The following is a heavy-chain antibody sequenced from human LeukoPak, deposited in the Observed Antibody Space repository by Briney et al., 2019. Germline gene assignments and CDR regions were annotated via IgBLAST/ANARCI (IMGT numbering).Heavy chain of an antibody. V-gene: IGHV1-69*06. CDR3: ARDPTYYYGSGSPVYYFDY. CDR1: GGTFSSYA. D-gene: IGHD3-10*01. J-gene: IGHJ4*02. CDR2: IIPIFGTA. Sequence: VASVKVSCKASGGTFSSYAISWARQAPGQGLEWMGGIIPIFGTANYAQKFQGRVTITADKSTSTAYMELGSLRSEDTAVYYCARDPTYYYGSGSPVYYFDYWGQGTLVTVSS.